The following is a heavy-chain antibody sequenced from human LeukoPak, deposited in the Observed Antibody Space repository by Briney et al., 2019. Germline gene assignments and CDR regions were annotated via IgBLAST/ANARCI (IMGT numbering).Heavy chain of an antibody. CDR2: ISDSGSST. J-gene: IGHJ4*02. CDR1: GFIFNNYA. D-gene: IGHD1-26*01. Sequence: GGSLRLSCAASGFIFNNYAMAWVRQAPGKGLEWVSAISDSGSSTYYADSVKGRLTISKDKSRNTLHLQMNSLRAEDTAIYYCAKDIRVGLYYFDDWGQGTLVTVSS. CDR3: AKDIRVGLYYFDD. V-gene: IGHV3-23*01.